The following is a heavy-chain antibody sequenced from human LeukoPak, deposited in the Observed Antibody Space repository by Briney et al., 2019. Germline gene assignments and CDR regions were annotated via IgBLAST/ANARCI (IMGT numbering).Heavy chain of an antibody. CDR1: RFTFDDYA. Sequence: RSLTLSCAVFRFTFDDYAVHWVRPAAGEGLEWVSGIRWNSGSIGYADSVKGRFTTSRDNAKTSLYLKMISLRAEDTALYYCAKDMGYCSSTSCNDAFDIWGQGTMVTVSS. CDR3: AKDMGYCSSTSCNDAFDI. CDR2: IRWNSGSI. J-gene: IGHJ3*02. V-gene: IGHV3-9*01. D-gene: IGHD2-2*01.